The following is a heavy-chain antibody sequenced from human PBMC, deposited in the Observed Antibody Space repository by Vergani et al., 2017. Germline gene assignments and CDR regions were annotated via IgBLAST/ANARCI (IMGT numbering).Heavy chain of an antibody. J-gene: IGHJ6*02. CDR1: GGSISSYY. D-gene: IGHD5-12*01. CDR2: IYYSGST. CDR3: ARLVAGLHYGMDV. Sequence: HVQLQESGPGLVKPSETLSLTCTVSGGSISSYYWSWIRQPPGKGLEWIGYIYYSGSTNYNPSLKSRVTISVDTSKNQFSLKLSSVTAADTAVYYCARLVAGLHYGMDVWGQGTTVTVSS. V-gene: IGHV4-59*08.